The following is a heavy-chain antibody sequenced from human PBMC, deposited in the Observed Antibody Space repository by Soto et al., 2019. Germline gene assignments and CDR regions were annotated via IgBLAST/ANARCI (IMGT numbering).Heavy chain of an antibody. CDR1: GGSISSGGYY. Sequence: SETLSLTCTVSGGSISSGGYYWSWIRQPPGKGLEWIGYIYYSGSTNHNPSLKSRVAISVDTSKNQFSLKLSSVTAADTAVYYCARGGDWFDPWGQGTLVTVSS. CDR2: IYYSGST. V-gene: IGHV4-30-4*01. J-gene: IGHJ5*02. CDR3: ARGGDWFDP.